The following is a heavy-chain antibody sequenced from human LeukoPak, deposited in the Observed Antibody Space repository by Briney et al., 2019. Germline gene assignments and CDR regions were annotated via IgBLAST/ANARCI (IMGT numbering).Heavy chain of an antibody. Sequence: GGSLRLSCAASGFTFSSYSMNWVRQAPGKGLEWVSYISSSSSTIYYADSVKGRFTISRDNAKNLLYLQMNSLRAEDTAVYYCARDCSGGSCYWYYMDVWGKGTTVTVSS. V-gene: IGHV3-48*01. J-gene: IGHJ6*03. CDR2: ISSSSSTI. CDR1: GFTFSSYS. D-gene: IGHD2-15*01. CDR3: ARDCSGGSCYWYYMDV.